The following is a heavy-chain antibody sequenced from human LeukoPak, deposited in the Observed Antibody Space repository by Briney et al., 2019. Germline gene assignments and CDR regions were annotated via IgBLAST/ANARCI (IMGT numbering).Heavy chain of an antibody. D-gene: IGHD1-26*01. CDR2: ISYDGSNK. V-gene: IGHV3-30-3*01. CDR3: AKGGATTFFWFDP. J-gene: IGHJ5*02. CDR1: GFTFSSYA. Sequence: GGSLRLSCAASGFTFSSYAMHWVRQAPGKGLEWVAVISYDGSNKYYADSVKGRFTISRDNSKNTLYLQMNSLRAEDTALYYCAKGGATTFFWFDPWGQGTLVTVSS.